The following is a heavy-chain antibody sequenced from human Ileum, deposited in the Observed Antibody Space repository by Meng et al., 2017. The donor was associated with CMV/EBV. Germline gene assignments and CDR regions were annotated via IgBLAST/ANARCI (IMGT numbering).Heavy chain of an antibody. CDR1: GFTFSSYG. Sequence: GFTFSSYGINWGRQAPGKGLEWVAVIWSDGSDKSYADSVRGRFTISRDNSKNTLYLQMNSLRAEDTAVYYCAREGAVVAVSTGYFDYWGQGTLVTVSS. D-gene: IGHD2-15*01. CDR3: AREGAVVAVSTGYFDY. CDR2: IWSDGSDK. J-gene: IGHJ4*02. V-gene: IGHV3-33*01.